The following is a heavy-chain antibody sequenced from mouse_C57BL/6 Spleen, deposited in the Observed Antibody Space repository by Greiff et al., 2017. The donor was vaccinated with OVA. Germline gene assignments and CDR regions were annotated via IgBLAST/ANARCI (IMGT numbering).Heavy chain of an antibody. J-gene: IGHJ2*01. V-gene: IGHV1-50*01. Sequence: VQLQQPGAELVKPGASVKLSCKASGYTFTSYWMQWVKQRPGQGLEWIGEIDPSDSYTNYNQKFKGKATLTVDTSSSTAYMQLSSLTSEDSAVYYCARSRYGSDYWGQGTTLAVSS. CDR1: GYTFTSYW. CDR2: IDPSDSYT. D-gene: IGHD1-1*01. CDR3: ARSRYGSDY.